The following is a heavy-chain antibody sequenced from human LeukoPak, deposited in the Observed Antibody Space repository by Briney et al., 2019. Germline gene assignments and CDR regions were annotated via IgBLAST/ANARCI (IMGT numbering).Heavy chain of an antibody. Sequence: SETLSLTCTVSGGSISSSSYYWGWIRQPPGKGLEWIGSIYYGGSTYYNPSLKSRVTISVDTSKNQFSLKLSSVTAADTAVYYCASPDYGVPRDAFDIWGQGTMVTVSS. D-gene: IGHD4-17*01. CDR2: IYYGGST. J-gene: IGHJ3*02. CDR3: ASPDYGVPRDAFDI. V-gene: IGHV4-39*01. CDR1: GGSISSSSYY.